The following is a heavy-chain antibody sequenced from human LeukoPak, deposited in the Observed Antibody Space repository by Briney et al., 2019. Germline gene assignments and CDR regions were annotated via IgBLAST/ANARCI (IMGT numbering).Heavy chain of an antibody. CDR2: ISYRGNT. Sequence: PSETLSLTCTVSRGSISPYFWSWIRQPPGKGLEWIGYISYRGNTNYNPSLKSRVSLSLDTSKSQFSLKVNSVTAADTAVYYCARERGKGYGMDVWGQGTTVTVSS. CDR1: RGSISPYF. CDR3: ARERGKGYGMDV. D-gene: IGHD4-23*01. V-gene: IGHV4-59*12. J-gene: IGHJ6*02.